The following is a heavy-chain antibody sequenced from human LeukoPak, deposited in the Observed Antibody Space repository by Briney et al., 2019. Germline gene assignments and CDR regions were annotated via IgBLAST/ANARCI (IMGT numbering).Heavy chain of an antibody. CDR3: ARSHSGSYYNWFDP. Sequence: GGSLRLSCAASGFTFSSYDMHWVRQATGKGLEWVSAIGTAGDTYSPGSVKGRFTISRENAKNSLYLQMNSLRAGDTAVYYCARSHSGSYYNWFDPWGQGTLVTVSS. J-gene: IGHJ5*02. D-gene: IGHD3-10*01. V-gene: IGHV3-13*01. CDR2: IGTAGDT. CDR1: GFTFSSYD.